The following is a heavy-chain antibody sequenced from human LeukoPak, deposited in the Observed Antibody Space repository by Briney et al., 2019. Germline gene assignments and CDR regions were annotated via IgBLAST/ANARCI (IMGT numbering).Heavy chain of an antibody. CDR3: ARDVMGCSSTSCFFDS. D-gene: IGHD2-2*01. V-gene: IGHV3-7*01. CDR1: GFTFSSYC. Sequence: PGGSLRLSCGASGFTFSSYCTSWLRQAPGKGLEWVANINQDGSEKYYVDSVKGRFTISRDNAKNSLYLQMNSLRAEDTAVYYCARDVMGCSSTSCFFDSWGQGTLVTVSS. J-gene: IGHJ4*02. CDR2: INQDGSEK.